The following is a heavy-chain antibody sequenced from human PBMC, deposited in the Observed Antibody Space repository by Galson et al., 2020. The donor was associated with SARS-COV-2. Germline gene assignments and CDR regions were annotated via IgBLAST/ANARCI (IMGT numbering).Heavy chain of an antibody. CDR2: IFYSGTT. J-gene: IGHJ4*02. V-gene: IGHV4-39*01. Sequence: ETSETLSLTCTVSGGSISSNSFYWGWTRQPPGKGQEWIGSIFYSGTTYYNPSLKSRVTMSIDTSKNQFSLKLSSVTAADTAVYYCARRFSSSSSWDFDYWGQGTLVTVSS. CDR3: ARRFSSSSSWDFDY. D-gene: IGHD6-6*01. CDR1: GGSISSNSFY.